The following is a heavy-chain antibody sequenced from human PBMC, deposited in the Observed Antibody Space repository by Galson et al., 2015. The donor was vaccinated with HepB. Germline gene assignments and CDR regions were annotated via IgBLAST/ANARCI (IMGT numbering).Heavy chain of an antibody. CDR3: ARGSGVGLTHYYYYGMDV. CDR2: IIPIFGTA. CDR1: GGTSSSYA. Sequence: SAKVSCKASGGTSSSYAISWVRQAPGQGLEWMGGIIPIFGTANYAQKFQGRVTITADESTSTAYMELSSLRSEDTAVYYCARGSGVGLTHYYYYGMDVWGQGTTVTVSS. D-gene: IGHD3-10*01. J-gene: IGHJ6*02. V-gene: IGHV1-69*13.